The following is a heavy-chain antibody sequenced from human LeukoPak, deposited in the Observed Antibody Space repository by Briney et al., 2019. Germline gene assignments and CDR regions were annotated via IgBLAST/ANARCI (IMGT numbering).Heavy chain of an antibody. CDR1: GFGFSTYA. V-gene: IGHV3-23*01. J-gene: IGHJ4*02. Sequence: GGSLRLSCEASGFGFSTYAMSWVRQAPGKGLEWVAGISGSGEDTHYAHSVKGRFRISRDNSKNTLYLQMNSLRNEDTAIYYCASGTYRRGDYWGQGTLVPVSS. D-gene: IGHD3-10*01. CDR2: ISGSGEDT. CDR3: ASGTYRRGDY.